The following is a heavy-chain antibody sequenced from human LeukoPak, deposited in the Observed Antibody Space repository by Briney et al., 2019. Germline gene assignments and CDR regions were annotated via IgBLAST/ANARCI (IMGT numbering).Heavy chain of an antibody. Sequence: GGSLRLSCAASGFTFSTYAMFWVRQAPGKGLEYVSAISNNGVGTYYANSVKGRFTISRDNSKNTLYLQVGSLRAEDMAVYYCARAQRSSGSPDYWGQGTLVSVSS. CDR2: ISNNGVGT. J-gene: IGHJ4*02. D-gene: IGHD3-22*01. CDR1: GFTFSTYA. CDR3: ARAQRSSGSPDY. V-gene: IGHV3-64*01.